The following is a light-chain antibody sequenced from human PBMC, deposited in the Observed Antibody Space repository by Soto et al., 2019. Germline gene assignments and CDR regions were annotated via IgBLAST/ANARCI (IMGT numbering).Light chain of an antibody. V-gene: IGKV3-20*01. CDR1: QSVSNY. CDR3: QHYDGSLRT. Sequence: EIVLTQSPATLSLSPGERATLSCRASQSVSNYFAWYQQKPGQAPRLLIYGVFSRATGIPDRFSGSGSGTDFTLTISGLEPEDSAVYYCQHYDGSLRTFGQGTKLEI. J-gene: IGKJ2*01. CDR2: GVF.